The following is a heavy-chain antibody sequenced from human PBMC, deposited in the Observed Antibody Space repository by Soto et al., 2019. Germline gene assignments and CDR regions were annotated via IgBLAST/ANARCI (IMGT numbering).Heavy chain of an antibody. Sequence: QLQLQESGPGLVKPSETLSLTCTVSGDSVSSSDYYWGWIRQPPGKGLEWIGRMYYSGSTYYNPSLKSRVTISMDMSRNQFSLKLSSVTAADTAVYYCARRRGSYPFDYRGQGTLVTVSS. CDR3: ARRRGSYPFDY. V-gene: IGHV4-39*01. J-gene: IGHJ4*02. D-gene: IGHD3-16*02. CDR2: MYYSGST. CDR1: GDSVSSSDYY.